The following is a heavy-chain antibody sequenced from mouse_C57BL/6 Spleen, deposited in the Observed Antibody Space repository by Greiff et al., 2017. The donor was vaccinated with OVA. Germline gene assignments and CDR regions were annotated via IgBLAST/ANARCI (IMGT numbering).Heavy chain of an antibody. CDR1: GFTFSSYG. D-gene: IGHD2-3*01. CDR3: ARLLYDGYRHYYAMDY. V-gene: IGHV5-6*02. CDR2: ISSGGSYT. Sequence: EVMLVESGGDLVKPGGSLKLSCAASGFTFSSYGMSWVRQTPDKRLEWVATISSGGSYTYYPDSVKGRFTISRDNAKNTLYLQMSSLKSEDTAMYYCARLLYDGYRHYYAMDYWGQGTSVTVSS. J-gene: IGHJ4*01.